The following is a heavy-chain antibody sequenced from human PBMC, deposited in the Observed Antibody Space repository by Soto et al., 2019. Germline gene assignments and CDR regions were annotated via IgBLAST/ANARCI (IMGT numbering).Heavy chain of an antibody. CDR3: ARDLVPGYTGFSDY. CDR1: GYTFTSYA. J-gene: IGHJ4*02. D-gene: IGHD5-12*01. V-gene: IGHV1-18*01. Sequence: GASVKVSCKASGYTFTSYAMHWVRQAPGQGLEWMGWISAYNGNTNFAQKLQGRVSLTTDTSSTTAYMELRSLTSDDTAVYYCARDLVPGYTGFSDYWGQGTLVTVSS. CDR2: ISAYNGNT.